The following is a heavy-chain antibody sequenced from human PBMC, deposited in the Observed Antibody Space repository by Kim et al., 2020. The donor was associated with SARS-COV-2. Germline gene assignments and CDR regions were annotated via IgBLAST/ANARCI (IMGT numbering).Heavy chain of an antibody. D-gene: IGHD5-18*01. CDR2: INPHSGGT. Sequence: ASVKVSCKASGYTFTDYYIYWVRQAPGQGLEWMGRINPHSGGTNYAQKFQGRVTMTGDTSINTANMELSSLRSDDTAVYFCARGYSYNLVWGVDVWGQGTTVTVSS. J-gene: IGHJ6*02. CDR1: GYTFTDYY. CDR3: ARGYSYNLVWGVDV. V-gene: IGHV1-2*06.